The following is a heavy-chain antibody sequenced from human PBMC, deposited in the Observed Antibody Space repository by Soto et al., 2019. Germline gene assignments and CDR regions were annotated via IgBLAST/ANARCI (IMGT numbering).Heavy chain of an antibody. Sequence: SVKVSCKASGGTFSSYAISWVRQAPGQGLEWMGGIIPIFGTANYAQKFQGRVTITADKSTSTAYMELSSLRSEDTALYYCASRSATIFGPFDYWGQGTLVTISS. D-gene: IGHD3-3*01. J-gene: IGHJ4*02. CDR2: IIPIFGTA. CDR1: GGTFSSYA. CDR3: ASRSATIFGPFDY. V-gene: IGHV1-69*06.